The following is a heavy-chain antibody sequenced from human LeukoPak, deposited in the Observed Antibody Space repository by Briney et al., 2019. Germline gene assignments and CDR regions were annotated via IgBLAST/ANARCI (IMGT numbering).Heavy chain of an antibody. J-gene: IGHJ4*02. V-gene: IGHV4-59*08. CDR2: IYYSGST. Sequence: SETLSLTCTVSGGSINSHYWSWIRQPPGKGLEWIGDIYYSGSTKYNPSLKSRVTISVYTSKNHSSLKLTSVLAADTAIYYCVRRDNTGWNYFDYWGQGILVTVSS. D-gene: IGHD6-19*01. CDR1: GGSINSHY. CDR3: VRRDNTGWNYFDY.